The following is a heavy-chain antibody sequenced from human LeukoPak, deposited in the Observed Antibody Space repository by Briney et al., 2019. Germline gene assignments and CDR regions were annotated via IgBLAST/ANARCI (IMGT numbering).Heavy chain of an antibody. J-gene: IGHJ4*02. V-gene: IGHV1-18*01. Sequence: ASVKVSCKASGYTFTNYGLSWVRQAPGQGLEWMGWISGYNGNTKYVQKLQGRVTLTTDTSTSTAYMELRSLRSDDTAVYYCARDALSRVGAIYDWGQGTQVTVSS. D-gene: IGHD1-26*01. CDR1: GYTFTNYG. CDR2: ISGYNGNT. CDR3: ARDALSRVGAIYD.